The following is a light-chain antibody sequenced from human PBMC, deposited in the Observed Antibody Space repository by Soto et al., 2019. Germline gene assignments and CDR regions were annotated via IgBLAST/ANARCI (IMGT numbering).Light chain of an antibody. CDR2: AAS. J-gene: IGKJ1*01. Sequence: AIQLTQSPSSLYASVGDRETITCRASQAIRTVLGWYQQKPGKVPKLLIYAASILQSGVPSRFSGSGSCTDFNLTISSLQPEDFATYYCLLDFRYFRAYGQRTKEEIK. CDR1: QAIRTV. CDR3: LLDFRYFRA. V-gene: IGKV1-6*01.